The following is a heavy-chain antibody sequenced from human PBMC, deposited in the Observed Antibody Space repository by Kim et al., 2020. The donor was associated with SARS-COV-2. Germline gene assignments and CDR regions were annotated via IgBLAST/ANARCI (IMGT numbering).Heavy chain of an antibody. Sequence: ASVKVSCKGSGYIFTSYAVNWVRLAPGQGLEWMGWINTNNGNPTYAQGFTGRFVFSLDTSVTTAYLEIGGLKAADTAVYFCAVASAKFVDAFDVWGQGTM. CDR2: INTNNGNP. V-gene: IGHV7-4-1*01. CDR1: GYIFTSYA. J-gene: IGHJ3*01. D-gene: IGHD6-19*01. CDR3: AVASAKFVDAFDV.